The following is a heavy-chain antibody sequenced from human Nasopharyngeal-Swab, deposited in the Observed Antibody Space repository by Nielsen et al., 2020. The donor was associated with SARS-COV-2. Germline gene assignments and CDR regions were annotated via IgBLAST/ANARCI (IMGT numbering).Heavy chain of an antibody. CDR3: ARTDYYDSSGYPFDY. J-gene: IGHJ4*02. CDR2: IDWDDDK. V-gene: IGHV2-70*01. D-gene: IGHD3-22*01. Sequence: WSRQRPGKALEWLALIDWDDDKYYSTSLKTRLTISKDTSKNQVVLTMTNMDPVDTATYYCARTDYYDSSGYPFDYWGQGTLVTVSS.